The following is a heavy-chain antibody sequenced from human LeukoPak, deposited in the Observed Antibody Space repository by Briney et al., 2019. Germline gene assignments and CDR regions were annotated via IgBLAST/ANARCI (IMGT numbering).Heavy chain of an antibody. CDR1: GYSFTDYY. CDR2: INPYSGDT. D-gene: IGHD2-15*01. Sequence: ASVKVPCKASGYSFTDYYMHWVRQAPGQGLEWMGWINPYSGDTNYEQKFQGRVTMTRDTSISTAYMELSSLRSDDTAVYYCVSGNYFDYWGQGTLVTVSS. V-gene: IGHV1-2*02. J-gene: IGHJ4*02. CDR3: VSGNYFDY.